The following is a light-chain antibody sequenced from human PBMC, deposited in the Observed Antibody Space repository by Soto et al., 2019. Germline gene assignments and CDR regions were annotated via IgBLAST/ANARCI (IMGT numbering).Light chain of an antibody. CDR3: SSYAGDNTAV. CDR2: EVT. Sequence: QSALTQPPSASGSPGQSVTISCTGTSSDVGGYNYVSWYQQHPGKAPKLMIFEVTRRPSGVPDRFSGSKSGNTASLTVSELQAEDEADYYCSSYAGDNTAVFGGGTKVTVL. CDR1: SSDVGGYNY. J-gene: IGLJ2*01. V-gene: IGLV2-8*01.